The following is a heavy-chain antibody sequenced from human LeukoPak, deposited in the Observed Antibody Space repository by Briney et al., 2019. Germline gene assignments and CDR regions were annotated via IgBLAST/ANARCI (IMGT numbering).Heavy chain of an antibody. CDR1: GFTFSSYA. V-gene: IGHV3-23*01. CDR3: AKDWVGGSDGIDY. Sequence: PGGSLRLSCAASGFTFSSYAMSWVRQAPGKGLQWVSSISATGGSIYYADSVKGRSTVSRDNSKNTLYLQMNSLRAEDTAIYYCAKDWVGGSDGIDYWGQGTLVTVSS. J-gene: IGHJ4*02. D-gene: IGHD1-26*01. CDR2: ISATGGSI.